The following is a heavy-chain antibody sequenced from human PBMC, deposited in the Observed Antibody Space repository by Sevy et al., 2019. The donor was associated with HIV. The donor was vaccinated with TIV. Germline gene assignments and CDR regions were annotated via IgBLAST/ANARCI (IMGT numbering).Heavy chain of an antibody. J-gene: IGHJ6*02. CDR2: IYSGGST. CDR1: TFSVTDNY. D-gene: IGHD3-22*01. CDR3: ARDRYYDASGYYYYYYGLDV. V-gene: IGHV3-66*01. Sequence: GGSLRLSCAASTFSVTDNYMSWVRQAPGKGLEWVSTIYSGGSTFYADSVKGRFTISRDNSKNTLYLKMNSLRAEDTAVDDCARDRYYDASGYYYYYYGLDVWGQGTTVTVSS.